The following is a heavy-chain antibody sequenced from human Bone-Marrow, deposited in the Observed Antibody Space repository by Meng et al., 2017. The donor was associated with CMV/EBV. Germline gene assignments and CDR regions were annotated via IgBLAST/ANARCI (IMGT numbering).Heavy chain of an antibody. Sequence: GESLKISCAASGFTFSSYAMNWVRQAPGKGLEWVSAISVGGGSTYYADSVKGRFTISRDNSKNKLYLKMNSLRAEDTGVYYCTIDIVVRVPSTLPRLMRLGMDVWGQGTPVTVSS. CDR3: TIDIVVRVPSTLPRLMRLGMDV. V-gene: IGHV3-23*01. CDR2: ISVGGGST. CDR1: GFTFSSYA. D-gene: IGHD2-8*01. J-gene: IGHJ6*02.